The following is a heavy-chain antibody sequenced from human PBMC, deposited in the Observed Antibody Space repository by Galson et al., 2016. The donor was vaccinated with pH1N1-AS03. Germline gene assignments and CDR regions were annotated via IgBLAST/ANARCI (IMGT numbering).Heavy chain of an antibody. V-gene: IGHV3-30*01. Sequence: SLRLSCAASGFTFSNHAMHWVRQAPGKGLEWVAIISYDGSHKYYADSVKGRFTISRDNSKNTLYLQMNSLRAEDTAVYYCARAQHLLTGAVDFWGQGTLVTVSS. J-gene: IGHJ4*02. D-gene: IGHD3-9*01. CDR1: GFTFSNHA. CDR2: ISYDGSHK. CDR3: ARAQHLLTGAVDF.